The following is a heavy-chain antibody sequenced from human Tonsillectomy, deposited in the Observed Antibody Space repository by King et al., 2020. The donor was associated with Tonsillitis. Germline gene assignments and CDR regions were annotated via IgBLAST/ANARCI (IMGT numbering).Heavy chain of an antibody. Sequence: VQLVETGGGVVQPGRSLRLSCAASGFTFSSSAMHWVRQAPGKGLEWVAVISYDGSHKYCADSVKGRYTISRDNTKNTLYLQMNSLRPDDTAVYYCAREASIPLQDSFDHWGQGTLVTVSS. CDR1: GFTFSSSA. V-gene: IGHV3-30-3*01. CDR2: ISYDGSHK. J-gene: IGHJ4*02. CDR3: AREASIPLQDSFDH. D-gene: IGHD2-21*01.